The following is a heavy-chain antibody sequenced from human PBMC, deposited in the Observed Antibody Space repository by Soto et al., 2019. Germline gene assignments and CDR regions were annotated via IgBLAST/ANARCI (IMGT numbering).Heavy chain of an antibody. V-gene: IGHV3-23*01. CDR3: AKDRKSGSGWYWDY. Sequence: GGSLRLSCAASGFTFSSYAMSWVRQAPGKGLEWVSGTSGSGTSTYYADSVKGRFTISRDNSKNTLYLQMNSLRAEDTAVYYCAKDRKSGSGWYWDYWGQGTLVTVSS. CDR1: GFTFSSYA. J-gene: IGHJ4*02. D-gene: IGHD6-19*01. CDR2: TSGSGTST.